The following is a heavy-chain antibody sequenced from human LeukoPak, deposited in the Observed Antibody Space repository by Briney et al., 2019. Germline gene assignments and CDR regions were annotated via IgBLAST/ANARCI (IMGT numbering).Heavy chain of an antibody. CDR3: ARVIAAAEGNWFDP. V-gene: IGHV1-18*01. CDR1: GYRFTSYG. D-gene: IGHD6-13*01. CDR2: ISANNGNT. J-gene: IGHJ5*02. Sequence: ASVKVSCKASGYRFTSYGISWVRQAPGQGLEWMGWISANNGNTNYAQKLQGRVTMTTDTSTSTVYMELRSLRSDDTAVYYCARVIAAAEGNWFDPWGQGTLVTVSS.